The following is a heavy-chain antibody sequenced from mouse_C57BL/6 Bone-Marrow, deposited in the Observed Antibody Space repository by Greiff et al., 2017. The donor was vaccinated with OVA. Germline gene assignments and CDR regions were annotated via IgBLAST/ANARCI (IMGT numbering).Heavy chain of an antibody. Sequence: QVQLKESGAELAKPGASVKLSCKASGYTFTSYWMHWVKQRPGQGLEWIGYINPSSGYTKYNQKFKDKATLTADKSSSTAYMQLSSLTYEDSAVYYCAREGANWAWYFDVWGTGTTVTVSS. D-gene: IGHD4-1*01. J-gene: IGHJ1*03. CDR1: GYTFTSYW. CDR2: INPSSGYT. CDR3: AREGANWAWYFDV. V-gene: IGHV1-7*01.